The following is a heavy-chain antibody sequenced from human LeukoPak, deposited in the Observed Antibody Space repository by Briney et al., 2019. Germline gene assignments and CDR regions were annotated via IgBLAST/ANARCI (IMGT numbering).Heavy chain of an antibody. CDR3: ARGVNLRFLEWLIDY. CDR2: IYTSVST. CDR1: GGSISSYY. J-gene: IGHJ4*02. Sequence: SETLSLTCTVSGGSISSYYWSWIRQPAGKGLEWIGRIYTSVSTNYNPSLKSRVTMSVDTSKNQFSLKLSSVTAADTAVYYCARGVNLRFLEWLIDYWGQGTLVTVSS. D-gene: IGHD3-3*01. V-gene: IGHV4-4*07.